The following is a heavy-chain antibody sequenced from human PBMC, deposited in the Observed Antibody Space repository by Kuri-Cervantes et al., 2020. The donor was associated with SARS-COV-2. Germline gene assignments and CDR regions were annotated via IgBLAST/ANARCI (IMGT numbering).Heavy chain of an antibody. Sequence: GESLKISCAVSGFIFDDYDMRWVRQVPGKGLAWVAFIRYDGSNKYYADSVKGRFTISRDNSKNTLYLQMKSLRAEDTAVYYCASGGITEWDRAALTIFGVANGYYFDYWGQGTLVTVSS. CDR1: GFIFDDYD. J-gene: IGHJ4*02. D-gene: IGHD3-3*01. V-gene: IGHV3-30*02. CDR2: IRYDGSNK. CDR3: ASGGITEWDRAALTIFGVANGYYFDY.